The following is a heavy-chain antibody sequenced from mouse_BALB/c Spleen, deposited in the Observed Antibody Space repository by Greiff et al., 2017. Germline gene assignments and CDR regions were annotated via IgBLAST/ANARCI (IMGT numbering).Heavy chain of an antibody. CDR2: INPSTGYT. D-gene: IGHD1-1*01. J-gene: IGHJ4*01. CDR1: GYTFTSYW. V-gene: IGHV1-7*01. Sequence: QVQLQQSGAELAKPGASVKMSCKASGYTFTSYWMHWVKQRPGQGLEWIGYINPSTGYTEYNQKFKDKATLTADKSSSTAYMQLSSLTSEDSAVYYCAKFITTVVDYAMDYWGQGTSVTVSS. CDR3: AKFITTVVDYAMDY.